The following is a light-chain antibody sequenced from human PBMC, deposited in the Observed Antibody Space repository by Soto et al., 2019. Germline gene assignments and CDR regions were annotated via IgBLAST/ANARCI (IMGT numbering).Light chain of an antibody. CDR1: QGISKW. CDR2: AAY. V-gene: IGKV1D-12*01. CDR3: QQGPSLPLT. J-gene: IGKJ4*01. Sequence: DIQMTQSPASVSASVGDRVTITCRASQGISKWVAWYQQKPGEAPKLLISAAYSLQTGVPSRFSGSGSGTDLTLTINSLQPEDFRTCYCQQGPSLPLTFRGGTKVDMK.